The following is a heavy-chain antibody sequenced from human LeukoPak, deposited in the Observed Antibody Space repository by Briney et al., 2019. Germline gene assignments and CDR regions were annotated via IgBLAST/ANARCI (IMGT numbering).Heavy chain of an antibody. D-gene: IGHD2-2*01. CDR2: IYYSGNT. J-gene: IGHJ4*02. V-gene: IGHV4-59*01. CDR1: GVSISNYY. CDR3: ARVRYCSTNRCYDREFDN. Sequence: KASETLSLTCTVSGVSISNYYWSWIRQPPGKGLEWIGYIYYSGNTNYNPSLNSRFTISLATSKNQFSLKLNSVTAADTAVYYCARVRYCSTNRCYDREFDNWGQGTLVTVSS.